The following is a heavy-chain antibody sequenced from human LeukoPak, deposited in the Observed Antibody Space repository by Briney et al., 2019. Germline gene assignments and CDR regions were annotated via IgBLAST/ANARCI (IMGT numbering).Heavy chain of an antibody. J-gene: IGHJ4*02. CDR2: ISSSSSYI. CDR3: ASDGGYYSVDY. D-gene: IGHD3-22*01. V-gene: IGHV3-21*01. Sequence: GGSLRLSWAASGXTFSSYTMNWVRQAPGKGLEWVSSISSSSSYIYYADSLKGRFTISRDNAKNSLYLQMSSLRAEDTAVYYCASDGGYYSVDYWGQGTLVTVSS. CDR1: GXTFSSYT.